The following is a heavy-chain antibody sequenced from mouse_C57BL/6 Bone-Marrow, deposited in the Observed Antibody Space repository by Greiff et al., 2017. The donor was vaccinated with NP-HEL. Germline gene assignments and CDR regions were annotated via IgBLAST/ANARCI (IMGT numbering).Heavy chain of an antibody. J-gene: IGHJ4*01. Sequence: EVKVVESGGGLVKPGGSLKLSCAASGFTFSDYGMHWVRQAPEKGLEWVAYISSGSSTIYYADTVKGRFTISRDNAKNTLFLQMTSLRSEDTAMYYCARRSIKDAMDYWGQGTSVTVSS. CDR1: GFTFSDYG. D-gene: IGHD2-4*01. CDR3: ARRSIKDAMDY. CDR2: ISSGSSTI. V-gene: IGHV5-17*01.